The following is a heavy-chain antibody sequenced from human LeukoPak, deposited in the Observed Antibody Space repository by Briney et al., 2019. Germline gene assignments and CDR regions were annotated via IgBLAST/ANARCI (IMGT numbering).Heavy chain of an antibody. Sequence: ASVEVSCKASGYTFTGYYMHWVRQAPGQGPEWMGWINPNSGGTNYAQKFQGRVTMTRDTSISTAYMELSRLRSDDTAVYYCASWAAGTRYYYYYMDVWGKGTTVTVSS. V-gene: IGHV1-2*02. J-gene: IGHJ6*03. CDR3: ASWAAGTRYYYYYMDV. CDR2: INPNSGGT. D-gene: IGHD1-1*01. CDR1: GYTFTGYY.